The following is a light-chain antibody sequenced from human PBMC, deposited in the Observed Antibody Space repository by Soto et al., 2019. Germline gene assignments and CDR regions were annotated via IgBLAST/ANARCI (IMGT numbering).Light chain of an antibody. CDR2: WAS. CDR1: QNILYSANNQNY. CDR3: QQYFSPPQN. J-gene: IGKJ1*01. Sequence: DIVLTQSPDSPAVSLGERATINCKSSQNILYSANNQNYLAWYQQKPGQPPKLLVYWASTRESGVPDRFSGSGSGTDFTLTISSLQAEDVAVYYCQQYFSPPQNFGQGTKVEIK. V-gene: IGKV4-1*01.